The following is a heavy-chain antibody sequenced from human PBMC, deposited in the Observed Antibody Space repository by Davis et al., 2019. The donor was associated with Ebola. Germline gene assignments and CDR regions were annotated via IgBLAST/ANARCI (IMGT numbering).Heavy chain of an antibody. CDR1: GFTFSSYG. D-gene: IGHD1-7*01. CDR2: ISHDGSNT. Sequence: GESLKISCAASGFTFSSYGMHWVRQAPGKGLEWVAVISHDGSNTYFRDSVKGRFTISRDNSKNTLYLQMNSLRAEDTAVYYCAKNNWNYVGFFDYWGQGTLVTVSS. V-gene: IGHV3-30*18. J-gene: IGHJ4*02. CDR3: AKNNWNYVGFFDY.